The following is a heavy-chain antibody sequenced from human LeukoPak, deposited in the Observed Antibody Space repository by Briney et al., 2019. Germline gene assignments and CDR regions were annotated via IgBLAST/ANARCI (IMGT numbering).Heavy chain of an antibody. V-gene: IGHV3-23*01. CDR2: ISGSGTNT. J-gene: IGHJ4*02. CDR3: ARGLSVGVAFGDF. D-gene: IGHD3-3*01. Sequence: GGSLRLSCTASGFTFTTYAMTWLRQAPGKGLEWVSSISGSGTNTSYTDSVKGRFTISRDNSENTLYLQMNSLTAEDAAVYFCARGLSVGVAFGDFWGQGTLVTVSS. CDR1: GFTFTTYA.